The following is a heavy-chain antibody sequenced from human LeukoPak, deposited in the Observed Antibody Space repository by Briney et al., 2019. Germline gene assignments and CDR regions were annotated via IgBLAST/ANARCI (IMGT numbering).Heavy chain of an antibody. CDR3: ARMTTGHDY. Sequence: PSETLSLTYGVSGTSFTSYYWSWIRQTPGKGLEWIGEVNHNGYTNMNPSLKSRVTISVDTSKNQFSLMMTSVTAADTAVYFCARMTTGHDYWGQGTLVTVSS. CDR2: VNHNGYT. V-gene: IGHV4-34*01. J-gene: IGHJ4*02. CDR1: GTSFTSYY. D-gene: IGHD4-17*01.